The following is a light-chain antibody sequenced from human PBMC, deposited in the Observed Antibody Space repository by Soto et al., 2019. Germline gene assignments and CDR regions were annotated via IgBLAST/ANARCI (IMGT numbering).Light chain of an antibody. CDR3: QQYNNWPPIT. V-gene: IGKV3-15*01. J-gene: IGKJ5*01. CDR2: GAS. Sequence: EIVMTQSPATLSVSPGERAPLSCRASQSISDTLAWYQQNPGQAPRLLIYGASTRAPGFPARFSGSGSGTDFTLTISSLQSEDFAVYYCQQYNNWPPITFGQGTRLEIK. CDR1: QSISDT.